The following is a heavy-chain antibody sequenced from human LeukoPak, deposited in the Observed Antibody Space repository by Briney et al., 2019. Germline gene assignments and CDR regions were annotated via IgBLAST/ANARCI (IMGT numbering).Heavy chain of an antibody. J-gene: IGHJ5*02. D-gene: IGHD3-22*01. CDR1: GGSISSYY. CDR3: ARVLSSGYDSNNWFDP. CDR2: IYYSGST. Sequence: PSETLSLTCTVSGGSISSYYWSWIRQPPGKGLEWIGYIYYSGSTNYNPSLESRVTISVDTSKNQFSLKLSSVTAADTAVYYCARVLSSGYDSNNWFDPWGQGTLVTVSS. V-gene: IGHV4-59*01.